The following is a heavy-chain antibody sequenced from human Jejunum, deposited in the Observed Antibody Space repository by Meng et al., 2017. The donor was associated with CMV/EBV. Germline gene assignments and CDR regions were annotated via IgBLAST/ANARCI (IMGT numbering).Heavy chain of an antibody. CDR3: ARGGSSGWYDWYFDL. D-gene: IGHD6-19*01. V-gene: IGHV4-30-4*01. CDR2: IYSSGNT. Sequence: GSSKTSGDYFWSWIRQSPRKGLEWIGCIYSSGNTYYTPSLKSRLIISIDTSKTQFSLKLNSLTAADTAVYYCARGGSSGWYDWYFDLWGLGTLVTVSS. J-gene: IGHJ2*01. CDR1: GSSKTSGDYF.